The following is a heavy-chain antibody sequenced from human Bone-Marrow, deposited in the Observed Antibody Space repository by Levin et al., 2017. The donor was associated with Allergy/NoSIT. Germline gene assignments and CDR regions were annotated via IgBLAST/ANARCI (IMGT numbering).Heavy chain of an antibody. V-gene: IGHV3-74*01. CDR1: GFTFSSYW. J-gene: IGHJ4*02. CDR2: IKSDGTTT. D-gene: IGHD3-10*01. Sequence: EASVKVSCAASGFTFSSYWMHWVRQAPGKGLVWVSRIKSDGTTTTYADSVQGRFTISRDNAKNTLYLQMNSLRAEDTAVYYCARAQYYGSGSYYTYYFDYWGQGTLVTVSS. CDR3: ARAQYYGSGSYYTYYFDY.